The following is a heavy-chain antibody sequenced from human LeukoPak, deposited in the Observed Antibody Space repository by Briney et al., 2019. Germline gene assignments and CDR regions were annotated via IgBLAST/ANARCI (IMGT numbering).Heavy chain of an antibody. CDR3: ARGLLRYFDWLPSEDYYYYYMDV. V-gene: IGHV1-69*05. CDR2: IIPIFGTA. D-gene: IGHD3-9*01. Sequence: SVKVSCKASGGTFSSYAISWVRQAPGQGLEWMGGIIPIFGTANYAQKFQGRVTITTDESTSTAYMELSSLRSEDTAVYYCARGLLRYFDWLPSEDYYYYYMDVWGKGTTVTVSS. J-gene: IGHJ6*03. CDR1: GGTFSSYA.